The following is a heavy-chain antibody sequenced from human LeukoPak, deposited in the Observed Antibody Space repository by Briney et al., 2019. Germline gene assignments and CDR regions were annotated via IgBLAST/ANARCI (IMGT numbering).Heavy chain of an antibody. V-gene: IGHV1-69*13. D-gene: IGHD3-22*01. CDR1: GYTFTSYA. CDR3: ARDKVAYYYDSSGYRFDY. Sequence: ASVKVSCKASGYTFTSYAISWVRQAPGQGLEWMGGIIPIFGTANYAQKFQGRVTITADESTSTAYMELSSLRSEDTAVYYCARDKVAYYYDSSGYRFDYWGQGTLVTVSS. J-gene: IGHJ4*02. CDR2: IIPIFGTA.